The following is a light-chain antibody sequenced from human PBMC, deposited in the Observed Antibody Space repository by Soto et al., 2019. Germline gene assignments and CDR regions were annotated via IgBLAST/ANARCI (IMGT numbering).Light chain of an antibody. CDR3: QQVHIFPLT. CDR1: QGISGW. J-gene: IGKJ4*01. Sequence: DVLMTQSPSSVSASVGDRVSITCRASQGISGWLSWYQQKPGKAPKLLIYAASSLQSGVPSRFSGSGSGTDFTLTINTLQPEDFATYSCQQVHIFPLTFGGGTKVEIK. CDR2: AAS. V-gene: IGKV1-12*01.